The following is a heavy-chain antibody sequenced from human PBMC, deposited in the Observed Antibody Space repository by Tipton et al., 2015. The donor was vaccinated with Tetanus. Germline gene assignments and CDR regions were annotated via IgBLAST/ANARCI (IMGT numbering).Heavy chain of an antibody. Sequence: QLVQSGGGLVKTGGSLRLSCAASGFSFSDFYMSWIRHTPGKGLEWIAYISGTTRTIYYGDSVKGRFTVSRDNSKKSLYLQMNSLRAEDAAVYYCARVGGRGQLVTKPNWYFDRWGRGTLVTVSS. CDR1: GFSFSDFY. CDR3: ARVGGRGQLVTKPNWYFDR. CDR2: ISGTTRTI. D-gene: IGHD6-6*01. J-gene: IGHJ2*01. V-gene: IGHV3-11*01.